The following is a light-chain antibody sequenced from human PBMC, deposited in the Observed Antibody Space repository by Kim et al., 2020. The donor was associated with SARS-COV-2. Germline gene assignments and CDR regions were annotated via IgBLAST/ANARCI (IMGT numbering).Light chain of an antibody. CDR3: QQFHLVPFT. CDR2: DAS. Sequence: DIQMTQSQSSLSASVGDTVTITCQANQDISNSLNWFRLRPGTAPKLLIFDASELEEGVPSRFSASGSETDFTFTITDLQPEDVATYYCQQFHLVPFTFGQGTKLEI. V-gene: IGKV1-33*01. J-gene: IGKJ2*01. CDR1: QDISNS.